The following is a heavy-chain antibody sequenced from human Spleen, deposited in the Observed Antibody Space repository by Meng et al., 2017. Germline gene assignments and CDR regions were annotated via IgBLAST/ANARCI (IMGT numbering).Heavy chain of an antibody. V-gene: IGHV3-23*01. J-gene: IGHJ4*02. D-gene: IGHD6-19*01. CDR3: GKRISGWYYMDY. CDR2: ITGGGGVT. Sequence: EVQRLESGGGLVQLGGSLRLSCAASGFTFNSFAMSGVRQTPGKGLEWVSDITGGGGVTYYADSVKGRFTISRDNSKNTLYLQMNSLRAEDTAVYYCGKRISGWYYMDYWGRGTLVTVSS. CDR1: GFTFNSFA.